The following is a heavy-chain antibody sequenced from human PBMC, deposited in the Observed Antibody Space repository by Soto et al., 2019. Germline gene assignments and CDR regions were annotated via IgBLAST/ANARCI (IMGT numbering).Heavy chain of an antibody. V-gene: IGHV1-3*01. Sequence: GASVKVSCKVSGYTLTELSMHWVRQAPGQRLEWMGGIDGGNRNTKYSQRFQGRVTITTDTSASTAYMELSSLRSEDTAVYYCARIGYSSGWYSFDYWGQGTLVTVSS. CDR3: ARIGYSSGWYSFDY. CDR1: GYTLTELS. CDR2: IDGGNRNT. J-gene: IGHJ4*02. D-gene: IGHD6-19*01.